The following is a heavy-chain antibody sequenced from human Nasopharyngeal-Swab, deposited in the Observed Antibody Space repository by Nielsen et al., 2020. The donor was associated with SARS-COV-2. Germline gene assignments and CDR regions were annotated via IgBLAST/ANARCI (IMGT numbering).Heavy chain of an antibody. D-gene: IGHD1/OR15-1a*01. CDR2: INPNSGGT. CDR3: ARDEKQIGYYYYGMDV. Sequence: SVKVSCKASGYTFTGYYMHWVRQAPGQGLEWMGRINPNSGGTNYAQKFQGRVTMTRDTSISTAYMELSRLRSDDTAVYYCARDEKQIGYYYYGMDVWGQGTTVTVSS. CDR1: GYTFTGYY. J-gene: IGHJ6*02. V-gene: IGHV1-2*06.